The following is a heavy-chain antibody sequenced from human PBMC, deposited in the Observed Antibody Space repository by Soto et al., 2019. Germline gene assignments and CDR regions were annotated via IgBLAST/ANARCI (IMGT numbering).Heavy chain of an antibody. Sequence: GGSLRLSCAASGFTFSSYSMNWVRQAPGKGLEWVSYISSSSSTIYYADSVKGRFTISRDNAKNSLYLQMNSLRAEDTAVYYCSGTTDAIDYWGQGTLVTVSS. CDR1: GFTFSSYS. CDR2: ISSSSSTI. J-gene: IGHJ4*02. CDR3: SGTTDAIDY. V-gene: IGHV3-48*01. D-gene: IGHD1-7*01.